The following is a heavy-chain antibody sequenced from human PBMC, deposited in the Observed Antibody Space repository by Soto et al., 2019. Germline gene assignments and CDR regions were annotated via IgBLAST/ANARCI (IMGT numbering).Heavy chain of an antibody. CDR3: AIKEVVTAFLDY. V-gene: IGHV3-23*01. Sequence: EMQLLGSGGGLVQPGGSLRLSCAASGFVFGDYAMAWVRQAPGKGLEWVSSISGSGGATYYADSVKGRFTVSRDNSKNTLFLQMNDLRAEDTALYYCAIKEVVTAFLDYWGQGTLVTVSS. CDR2: ISGSGGAT. D-gene: IGHD2-21*02. J-gene: IGHJ4*02. CDR1: GFVFGDYA.